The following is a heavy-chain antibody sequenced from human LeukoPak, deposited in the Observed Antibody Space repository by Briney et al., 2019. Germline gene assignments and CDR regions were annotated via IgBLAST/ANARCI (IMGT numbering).Heavy chain of an antibody. J-gene: IGHJ4*02. V-gene: IGHV3-30*02. D-gene: IGHD6-6*01. Sequence: GGSLRLSCAASGFSFSSSGMHWVRQAPGKGLEWVAFILYDGNNKYYADSVKGRFTISRDNSKNTLFLQMNSLRDEDTAVYYCANLAHGSSSSTDYWGQGTLVTVSS. CDR2: ILYDGNNK. CDR1: GFSFSSSG. CDR3: ANLAHGSSSSTDY.